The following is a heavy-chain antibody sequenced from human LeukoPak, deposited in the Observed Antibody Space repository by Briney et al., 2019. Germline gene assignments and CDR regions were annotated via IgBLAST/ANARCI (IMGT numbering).Heavy chain of an antibody. CDR3: AKSEGFFGGYYDQ. D-gene: IGHD3-22*01. CDR2: ISGGGGST. V-gene: IGHV3-23*01. CDR1: GFTFTSYS. J-gene: IGHJ5*02. Sequence: GGSLRLSCAASGFTFTSYSMNRVRQAPGKGLEWVSTISGGGGSTYYADSVKGRFTVSRDNAKNSLYLQINSLRPEDTAFYYCAKSEGFFGGYYDQWGQGTRVTVSS.